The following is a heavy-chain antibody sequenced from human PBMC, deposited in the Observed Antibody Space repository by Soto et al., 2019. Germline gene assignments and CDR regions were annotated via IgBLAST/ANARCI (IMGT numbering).Heavy chain of an antibody. J-gene: IGHJ4*02. CDR1: GYSFFSYY. Sequence: ASVKVSCKASGYSFFSYYIHWVRQAPGQGLEWMGRFLASGGNTDYAQRFRGRVSMTRDTSSTNTVSLELTSLTSDDTAVYYCARGGATIFGVIDFWGQGTRVTVSS. D-gene: IGHD3-3*02. CDR3: ARGGATIFGVIDF. V-gene: IGHV1-46*01. CDR2: FLASGGNT.